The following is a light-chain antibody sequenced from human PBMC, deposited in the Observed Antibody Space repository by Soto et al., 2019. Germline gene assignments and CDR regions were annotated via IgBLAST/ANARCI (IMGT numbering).Light chain of an antibody. Sequence: EFVLTQSPGKLSLSPGERATLSGRASQSIRSSFLAWYQQKPGHAPRLLIYGASRRCTGITDSFSGSGSGTDFPLTISRLESEYFAEYYCQQYGSAPPFTFGGGTKLAIK. J-gene: IGKJ4*01. CDR2: GAS. V-gene: IGKV3-20*01. CDR1: QSIRSSF. CDR3: QQYGSAPPFT.